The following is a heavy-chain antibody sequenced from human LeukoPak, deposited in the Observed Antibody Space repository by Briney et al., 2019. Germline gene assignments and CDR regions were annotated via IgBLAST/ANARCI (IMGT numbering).Heavy chain of an antibody. V-gene: IGHV4-31*03. CDR1: GGSISSGGYY. J-gene: IGHJ4*02. D-gene: IGHD5-24*01. CDR2: IYYSGST. CDR3: ARSVEMATIQTFDY. Sequence: PSETLSLTCTVSGGSISSGGYYWSWLRQHPGKGLEWIGYIYYSGSTYYNPSLKSRVTISVDTSKNQFSLKLSSVAAADTAVYYCARSVEMATIQTFDYWGQGTLVTVSS.